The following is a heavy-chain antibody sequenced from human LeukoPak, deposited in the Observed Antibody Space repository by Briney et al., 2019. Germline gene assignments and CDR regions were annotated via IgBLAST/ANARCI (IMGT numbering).Heavy chain of an antibody. CDR2: IIPIYGTT. CDR1: GGTFSNYA. Sequence: GASVKVSCKASGGTFSNYAVSWVRQAPGQGLEWMGGIIPIYGTTNYAQKFQGRVTITADKSTSTVYMELSSLRSEDTAVYYCARALRDCTNGVCYWDYYYYYMDVWGKGTTVTVSS. CDR3: ARALRDCTNGVCYWDYYYYYMDV. J-gene: IGHJ6*03. D-gene: IGHD2-8*01. V-gene: IGHV1-69*06.